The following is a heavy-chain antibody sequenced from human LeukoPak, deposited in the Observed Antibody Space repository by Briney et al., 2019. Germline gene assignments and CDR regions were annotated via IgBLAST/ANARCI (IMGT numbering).Heavy chain of an antibody. D-gene: IGHD6-19*01. Sequence: PSETLSLTCTVSGGSISSYYWSWIRQPPGKGLEWIAHIYHSGTTYYNPSLKSRATISVDTSKNQFSLKLSSVSAADTAVYYCVRGRYSSGWFKDKNWFDPWGQGIPVTVSS. J-gene: IGHJ5*02. CDR1: GGSISSYY. CDR3: VRGRYSSGWFKDKNWFDP. V-gene: IGHV4-59*12. CDR2: IYHSGTT.